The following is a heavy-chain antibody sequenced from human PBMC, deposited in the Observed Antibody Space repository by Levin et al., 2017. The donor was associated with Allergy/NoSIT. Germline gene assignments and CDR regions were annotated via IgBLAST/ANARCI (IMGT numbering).Heavy chain of an antibody. Sequence: PGGSLRLSCAASGFTVSNNYMSWVRQAPGKGLEWVSIIYSGGPTFYADSVKGRFTISRDNSKNTLSLQMNSLRAEDTAVYWCARVDRLIEEFDFWGQGTLVTVSS. CDR2: IYSGGPT. CDR3: ARVDRLIEEFDF. J-gene: IGHJ4*02. CDR1: GFTVSNNY. V-gene: IGHV3-53*01. D-gene: IGHD3-16*02.